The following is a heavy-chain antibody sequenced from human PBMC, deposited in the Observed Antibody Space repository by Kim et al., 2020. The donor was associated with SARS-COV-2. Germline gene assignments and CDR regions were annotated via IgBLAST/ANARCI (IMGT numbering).Heavy chain of an antibody. J-gene: IGHJ4*02. D-gene: IGHD3-22*01. CDR2: IKHDGSET. V-gene: IGHV3-7*03. CDR1: GFTFRDYW. Sequence: GGSLRLSCAASGFTFRDYWMSWVRQAPGKGLEWVANIKHDGSETYSVDSVKGRFTISRDNAKNSLFLQMNSLRAKDTAVYYCARDPDSFDFWGQGALVTV. CDR3: ARDPDSFDF.